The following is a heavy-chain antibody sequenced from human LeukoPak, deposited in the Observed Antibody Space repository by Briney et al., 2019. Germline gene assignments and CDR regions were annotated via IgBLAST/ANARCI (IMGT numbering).Heavy chain of an antibody. J-gene: IGHJ4*02. D-gene: IGHD6-13*01. CDR1: GLTFSSHW. CDR2: INSDGSST. CDR3: ARLGSWYRRDDY. Sequence: GGSLRLSCAASGLTFSSHWMHWVRQAPGKGLVWVSRINSDGSSTSYADSVKGRFTISRDNAKNTLYLQMNSLRAEDTAVYYCARLGSWYRRDDYWGQGTLVTVSS. V-gene: IGHV3-74*01.